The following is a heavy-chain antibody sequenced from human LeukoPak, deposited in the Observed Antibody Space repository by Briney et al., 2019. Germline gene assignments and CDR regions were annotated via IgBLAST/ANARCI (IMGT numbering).Heavy chain of an antibody. CDR1: GFTFSSYS. Sequence: PGGPLTLSCAASGFTFSSYSMTWVRPAPGKRLEWVSSISSSSSHIYYADSVKGRFTISRDNAKNSLYLQMNSLRAEDTAVYYCARDLSSGYSYGFRYYYGMDVWGQGTTVTVSS. CDR3: ARDLSSGYSYGFRYYYGMDV. J-gene: IGHJ6*02. V-gene: IGHV3-21*03. D-gene: IGHD5-18*01. CDR2: ISSSSSHI.